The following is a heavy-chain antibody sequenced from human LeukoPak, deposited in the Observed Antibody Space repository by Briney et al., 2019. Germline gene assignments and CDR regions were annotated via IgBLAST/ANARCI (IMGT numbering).Heavy chain of an antibody. CDR1: GFTFSSYG. CDR2: IRYDGSNK. V-gene: IGHV3-30*02. CDR3: ARMPPRIAVAASDF. D-gene: IGHD6-19*01. J-gene: IGHJ4*02. Sequence: GGSLRLSCAASGFTFSSYGMHWVRQAPGKGLEWVAFIRYDGSNKYYADSVKGRFTISRDNSKNTLYLQMNSLRAEDTAVYYCARMPPRIAVAASDFWGQGTLVTVSS.